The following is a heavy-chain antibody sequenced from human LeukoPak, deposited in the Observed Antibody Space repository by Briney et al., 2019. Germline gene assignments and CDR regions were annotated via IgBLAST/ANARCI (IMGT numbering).Heavy chain of an antibody. D-gene: IGHD3-9*01. CDR2: IYTGGST. J-gene: IGHJ4*02. CDR1: GGSISSGSYY. V-gene: IGHV4-61*02. CDR3: ARDQTYYDILTGYHPKNYFDY. Sequence: PSQTLSLTCTVSGGSISSGSYYWSWLRQPAGKGLEWIGRIYTGGSTNYNPSLKSRVTISVDTSKNQFSLKLSSVTAADTAVYYCARDQTYYDILTGYHPKNYFDYWGQGTLVTVSS.